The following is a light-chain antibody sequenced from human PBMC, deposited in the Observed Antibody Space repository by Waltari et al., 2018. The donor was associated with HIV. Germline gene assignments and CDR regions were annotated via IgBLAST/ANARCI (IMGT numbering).Light chain of an antibody. CDR2: GVR. J-gene: IGLJ2*01. V-gene: IGLV2-14*01. Sequence: QSVLTQPASVSGSPGQSVTIFCTGTNADVGFYNLVSCYQQFPDKAPQLIIFGVRSRPSGVSSRFSGAKSGNTASLTISGLQAEDEAEYFCSSYTDSNTVIFGGGTKLTVL. CDR3: SSYTDSNTVI. CDR1: NADVGFYNL.